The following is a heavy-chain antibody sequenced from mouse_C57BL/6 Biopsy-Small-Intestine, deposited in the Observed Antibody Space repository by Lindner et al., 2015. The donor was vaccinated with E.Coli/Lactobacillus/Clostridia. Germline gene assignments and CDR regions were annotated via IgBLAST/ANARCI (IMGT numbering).Heavy chain of an antibody. J-gene: IGHJ4*01. CDR1: GYAFTNYL. Sequence: LVRPGTSVKVSCKASGYAFTNYLIEWVKQRPGQGLEWIGVINPGSGGTNYNEKFKGKATLTADKSSSTAYMQLSSLTSEDSAVYFCARDRSGGYYAMDYWGQGTSVTVSS. D-gene: IGHD1-3*01. CDR3: ARDRSGGYYAMDY. CDR2: INPGSGGT. V-gene: IGHV1-54*01.